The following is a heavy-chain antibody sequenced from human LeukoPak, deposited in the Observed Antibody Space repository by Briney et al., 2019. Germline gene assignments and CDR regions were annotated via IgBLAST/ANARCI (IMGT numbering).Heavy chain of an antibody. D-gene: IGHD2-8*01. CDR3: ATDLMARYCTNGVCSPRDY. CDR1: GYTLTELS. J-gene: IGHJ4*02. V-gene: IGHV1-24*01. CDR2: FDPEDGET. Sequence: ASVKVSCKVSGYTLTELSMHWVRQAPGKGLEWMGGFDPEDGETIYAQKFQGRVTMTEDTSTDTAYMELSSLRSEDTAVYYCATDLMARYCTNGVCSPRDYWGQGTLVTVSS.